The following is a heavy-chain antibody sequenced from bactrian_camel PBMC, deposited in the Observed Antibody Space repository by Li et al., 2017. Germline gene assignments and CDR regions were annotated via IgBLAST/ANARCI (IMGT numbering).Heavy chain of an antibody. Sequence: WSLALSCVATEYTYNSYCMAWFRQSPQTSWLERERVARIGIDGTTTYADSVKGRFTISLDKTKNTLYLQMNSLEPEDTAMYYCAARFHNGYCYPSEQQYKYWGQGTQVTVS. CDR3: AARFHNGYCYPSEQQYKY. CDR1: EYTYNSYC. D-gene: IGHD3*01. V-gene: IGHV3S68*01. J-gene: IGHJ4*01. CDR2: IGIDGTT.